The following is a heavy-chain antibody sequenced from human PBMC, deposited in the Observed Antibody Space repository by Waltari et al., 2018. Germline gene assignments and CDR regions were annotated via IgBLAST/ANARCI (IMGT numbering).Heavy chain of an antibody. J-gene: IGHJ5*02. CDR1: GYTFTGYY. Sequence: QVQLVQSGAEVKKPGASVKVSCKASGYTFTGYYMHWVRQAPGQGLEWMGWINPNSGGTNYAQKFQVRVTLTRDTSLSPSYLEVSRLRSEDTAVYYCATLEGYGDYVLNWFDPWGQGTLVTVSS. CDR3: ATLEGYGDYVLNWFDP. V-gene: IGHV1-2*02. D-gene: IGHD4-17*01. CDR2: INPNSGGT.